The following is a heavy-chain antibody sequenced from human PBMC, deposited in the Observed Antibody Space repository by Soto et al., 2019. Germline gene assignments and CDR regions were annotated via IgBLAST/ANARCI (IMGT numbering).Heavy chain of an antibody. CDR1: GGSFSGYY. J-gene: IGHJ6*03. CDR2: INHSGST. V-gene: IGHV4-34*01. Sequence: SETLSLTCAVYGGSFSGYYGSWIRQPPGKGLEWIGEINHSGSTNYNPSLKSRVTISVDTSKNQFSLKLSSVTAADTAVYYCARGYGDYDHYYYYYYYMDVWGKGTTVTVSS. D-gene: IGHD4-17*01. CDR3: ARGYGDYDHYYYYYYYMDV.